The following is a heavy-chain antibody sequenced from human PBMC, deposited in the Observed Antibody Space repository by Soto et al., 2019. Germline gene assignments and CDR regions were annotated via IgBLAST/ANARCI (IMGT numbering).Heavy chain of an antibody. Sequence: EASVKVSCKASGGSFSRYGITWVRQAPGQGLEWMGGIIPIIGTTKYAQKFQGRVTVTADESTTTAYMELSSLISEDTAVYYCARELKEPGSYYYYGLDVWGQGTTVTVSS. CDR1: GGSFSRYG. CDR3: ARELKEPGSYYYYGLDV. J-gene: IGHJ6*02. CDR2: IIPIIGTT. V-gene: IGHV1-69*13. D-gene: IGHD3-10*01.